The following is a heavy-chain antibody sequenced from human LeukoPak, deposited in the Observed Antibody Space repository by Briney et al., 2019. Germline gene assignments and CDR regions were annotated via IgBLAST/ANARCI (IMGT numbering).Heavy chain of an antibody. CDR2: ISGSGGST. CDR1: GFTFSSYS. V-gene: IGHV3-23*01. D-gene: IGHD6-19*01. CDR3: AKDLGYSSGWYKTH. Sequence: GGSLRLSCAASGFTFSSYSMNWVRQAPGKGLEWVSAISGSGGSTYYADSVKGRFTISRDNSKNTLYLQMNGLRAEDTAVYYCAKDLGYSSGWYKTHWGQGTLVTVSS. J-gene: IGHJ4*02.